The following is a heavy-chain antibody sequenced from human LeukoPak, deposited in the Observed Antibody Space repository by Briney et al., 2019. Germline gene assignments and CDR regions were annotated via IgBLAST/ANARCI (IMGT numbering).Heavy chain of an antibody. D-gene: IGHD6-13*01. V-gene: IGHV1-46*01. J-gene: IGHJ3*02. CDR3: ARGGIAASRASDI. CDR2: INPSGSST. Sequence: ASVKVSCKASVYTFTRFYMHWVRQAPGKGLEWMGIINPSGSSTTYAQKFQGRVTMTRDTSTSTVYMELSSLRSEDTAVYYCARGGIAASRASDIWGQGTMVTVSS. CDR1: VYTFTRFY.